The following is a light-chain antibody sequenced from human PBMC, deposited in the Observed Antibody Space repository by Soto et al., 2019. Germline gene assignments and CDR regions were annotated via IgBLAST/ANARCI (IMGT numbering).Light chain of an antibody. CDR1: EGVGLK. CDR2: DVS. V-gene: IGKV3-15*01. J-gene: IGKJ1*01. CDR3: QHYSDSPT. Sequence: EIVMTQSPATLSVSQGETVTLSCRASEGVGLKLAWYQVKPGLPPRLLIYDVSTRATGLPARFSGSGAGIEFTLSISSLQSEDFATYYCQHYSDSPTFGQGTKVEIK.